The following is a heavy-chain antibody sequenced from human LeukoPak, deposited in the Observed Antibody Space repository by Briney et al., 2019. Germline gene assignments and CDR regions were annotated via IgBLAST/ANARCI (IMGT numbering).Heavy chain of an antibody. CDR2: IIPILGIA. CDR1: GGTFSSYA. D-gene: IGHD3-22*01. CDR3: ARERYYDSSGYRPSYYFDC. V-gene: IGHV1-69*04. Sequence: SVKVSCKASGGTFSSYAISWVRQAPGQGLEWMGRIIPILGIANYAQKFQGRVTITADKSTSTAYMELSSLRSEDTAVYYCARERYYDSSGYRPSYYFDCWGQGTLVTVSS. J-gene: IGHJ4*02.